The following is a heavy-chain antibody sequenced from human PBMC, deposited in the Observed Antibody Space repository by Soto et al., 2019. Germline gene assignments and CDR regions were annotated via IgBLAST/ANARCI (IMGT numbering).Heavy chain of an antibody. Sequence: SETLSLTCAVDSGSFCGYYRKWILQPPGKGLEWIGENNHSGSTNYNPSLESRVTISVDTSKNQFSLKLSSVTAADTAVYYCARESVMGYYGSGSYQNWGQGTLVTVSS. CDR1: SGSFCGYY. CDR3: ARESVMGYYGSGSYQN. CDR2: NNHSGST. J-gene: IGHJ4*02. D-gene: IGHD3-10*01. V-gene: IGHV4-34*01.